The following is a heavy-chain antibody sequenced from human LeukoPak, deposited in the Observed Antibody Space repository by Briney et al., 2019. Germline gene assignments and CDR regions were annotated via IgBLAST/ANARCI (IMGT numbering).Heavy chain of an antibody. J-gene: IGHJ4*02. Sequence: SETLSLTCAVSGYSISSGYYWGWIRQPPGKGLEWIGSIYHSGSTYYNPSLKSRVTISVDTSKNQFSLKLSSVTAADTAVYYCARAPDVLRYFDWLEGPLYFDYWGQGTLVTVSS. CDR1: GYSISSGYY. V-gene: IGHV4-38-2*01. D-gene: IGHD3-9*01. CDR2: IYHSGST. CDR3: ARAPDVLRYFDWLEGPLYFDY.